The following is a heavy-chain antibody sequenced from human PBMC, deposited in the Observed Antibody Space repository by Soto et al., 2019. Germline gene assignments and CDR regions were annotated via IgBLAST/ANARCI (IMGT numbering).Heavy chain of an antibody. J-gene: IGHJ4*02. V-gene: IGHV5-51*01. CDR1: GYTFTSYW. CDR3: AIRGYTYGYYFSY. CDR2: IFPVDSDT. D-gene: IGHD5-18*01. Sequence: GESLKISCKGSGYTFTSYWIGWVRQMPGKGLEWMGIIFPVDSDTTYSPSFQGQVTISADKSITTAYLQWSSLKASDTAMYYCAIRGYTYGYYFSYWGQGTLVT.